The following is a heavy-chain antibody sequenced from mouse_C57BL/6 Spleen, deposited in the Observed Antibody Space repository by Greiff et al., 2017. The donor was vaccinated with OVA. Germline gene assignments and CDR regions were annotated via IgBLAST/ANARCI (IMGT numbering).Heavy chain of an antibody. D-gene: IGHD1-1*01. Sequence: EVQLQQPGAELVRPGASVKLSCTASGFNIKDYYMHWVKQRPEQGLEWIGWIDPENGDTEYASKFQGKATITADTSSNTAYMQLSSLTSEDTAVYYCTTDYGSSYDFDVWGTGTTVTVSS. V-gene: IGHV14-4*01. CDR3: TTDYGSSYDFDV. CDR1: GFNIKDYY. CDR2: IDPENGDT. J-gene: IGHJ1*03.